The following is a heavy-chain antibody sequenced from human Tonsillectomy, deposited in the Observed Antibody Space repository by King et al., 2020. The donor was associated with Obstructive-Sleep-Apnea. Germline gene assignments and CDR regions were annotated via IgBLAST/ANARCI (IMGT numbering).Heavy chain of an antibody. Sequence: LQLQESGPGLVKPSETLSLTCTVSGGSISSGSFYWGWIRQPPGKGLEWIGNVYYSGSTYYNPSLKSRITISIDTSKNQFSLKLSSVTAADTAVYYCARDLWFGENFDYWGQGTLVTVSS. CDR1: GGSISSGSFY. D-gene: IGHD3-10*01. J-gene: IGHJ4*02. CDR2: VYYSGST. V-gene: IGHV4-39*07. CDR3: ARDLWFGENFDY.